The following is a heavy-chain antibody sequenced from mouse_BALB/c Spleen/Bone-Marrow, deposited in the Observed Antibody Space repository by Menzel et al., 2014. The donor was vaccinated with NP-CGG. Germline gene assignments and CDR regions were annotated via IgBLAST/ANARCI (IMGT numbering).Heavy chain of an antibody. Sequence: VQLQQSGAELMKPGASVKVFCKATGYTFSSYWIERVKQRPGHGLEWIGEILPGSGNTNYNEKFKGKATFTADTSSNTAYMQLSSLTSEDSAVYYCARWAFDAWFAYWGQGTLVTVSA. CDR1: GYTFSSYW. V-gene: IGHV1-9*01. CDR2: ILPGSGNT. CDR3: ARWAFDAWFAY. J-gene: IGHJ3*01. D-gene: IGHD3-1*01.